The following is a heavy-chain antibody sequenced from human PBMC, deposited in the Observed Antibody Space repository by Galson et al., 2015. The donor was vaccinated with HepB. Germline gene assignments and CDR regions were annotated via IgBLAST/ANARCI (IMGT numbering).Heavy chain of an antibody. CDR3: ARLLSGSGPFDS. V-gene: IGHV5-51*01. Sequence: QSGAEVKMPGESLKIYCKGSGYTFSTYWTGWVRQMPGKGLEWMGIIYPRDSDTRYCPSFQGQVAISADKSINTAYLQWSSLKASDTAMYYCARLLSGSGPFDSWGQGTLVTVSS. CDR1: GYTFSTYW. D-gene: IGHD6-19*01. J-gene: IGHJ4*02. CDR2: IYPRDSDT.